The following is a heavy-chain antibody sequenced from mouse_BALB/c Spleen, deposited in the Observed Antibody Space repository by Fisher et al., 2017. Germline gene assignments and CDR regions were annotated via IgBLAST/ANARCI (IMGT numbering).Heavy chain of an antibody. V-gene: IGHV5-17*02. CDR3: ARGEDDGYNYAMDY. D-gene: IGHD2-3*01. J-gene: IGHJ4*01. Sequence: VRFTISRDNPKNTLFLQMTSLRSEDTAMYYCARGEDDGYNYAMDYWGQGTSVTVSS.